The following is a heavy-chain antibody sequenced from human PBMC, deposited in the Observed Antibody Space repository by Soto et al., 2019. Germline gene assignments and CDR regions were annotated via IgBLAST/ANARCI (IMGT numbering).Heavy chain of an antibody. J-gene: IGHJ4*02. CDR1: GFTFSSHE. CDR3: ARGGVY. Sequence: EVQLVESGGDLVQPGGSLRLSCAASGFTFSSHEMNWIRQAPGKGLEWVSYISSSGTTMYYAESVKGRFTISRDNAKNSLFLQMNSLRAEDTALYYCARGGVYWGQGTLVTVSS. V-gene: IGHV3-48*03. D-gene: IGHD2-8*01. CDR2: ISSSGTTM.